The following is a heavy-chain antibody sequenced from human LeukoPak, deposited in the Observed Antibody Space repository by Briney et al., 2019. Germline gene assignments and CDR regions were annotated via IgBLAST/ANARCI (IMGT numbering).Heavy chain of an antibody. D-gene: IGHD4-17*01. CDR2: ISYDGSNK. CDR1: GFTFSSYA. J-gene: IGHJ5*02. V-gene: IGHV3-30-3*01. Sequence: GGSLRLSCAASGFTFSSYAMHWVRQAPGKGLEWVAVISYDGSNKYYADSVKGRFTISRDNSKNTLYLQMNSLRAEDTAVYYCARDRGDPDNNWFDPWGQGTLVTVSS. CDR3: ARDRGDPDNNWFDP.